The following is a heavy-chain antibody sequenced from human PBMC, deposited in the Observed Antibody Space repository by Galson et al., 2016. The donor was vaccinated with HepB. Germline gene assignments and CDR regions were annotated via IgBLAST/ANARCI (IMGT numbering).Heavy chain of an antibody. Sequence: SLRLSCAAPGFTFNNAWMNWVRQAPGRGLEWVGRIKSKTDGGTTDYAAPVKGRFTISRDDSKNTLYLQMESLKTEDTAFYYCTTDPKYSSSHAYYYSYSLDVWGQGTTVTVSS. J-gene: IGHJ6*02. CDR3: TTDPKYSSSHAYYYSYSLDV. V-gene: IGHV3-15*07. CDR2: IKSKTDGGTT. D-gene: IGHD6-13*01. CDR1: GFTFNNAW.